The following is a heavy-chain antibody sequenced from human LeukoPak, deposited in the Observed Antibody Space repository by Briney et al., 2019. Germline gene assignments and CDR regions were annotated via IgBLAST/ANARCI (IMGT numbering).Heavy chain of an antibody. Sequence: GGSLRLSCTASGFTFGDYAMSWFRQAPGKGLEWVANIDQDGSEKFYVDSVKGRFTISRDNAKDSLYLQMNSLRAEDTALYYCARDQGAAGDYWGQGTLVTVSS. CDR2: IDQDGSEK. V-gene: IGHV3-7*01. D-gene: IGHD6-13*01. CDR1: GFTFGDYA. CDR3: ARDQGAAGDY. J-gene: IGHJ4*02.